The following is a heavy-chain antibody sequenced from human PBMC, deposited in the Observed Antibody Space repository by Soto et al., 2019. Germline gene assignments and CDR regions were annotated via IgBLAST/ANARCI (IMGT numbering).Heavy chain of an antibody. Sequence: ASGKVSCKAMGYNFTSDYMHCVRDASGQGREWRGTIYPGGLNIGYAQKFKGRVTMTKDTSTSTVYMELNSLTSEDTAVYYCARDQSWQDLVWWFAAGV. J-gene: IGHJ5*01. CDR2: IYPGGLNI. V-gene: IGHV1-46*01. CDR3: ARDQSWQDLVWWFAA. CDR1: GYNFTSDY. D-gene: IGHD3-16*01.